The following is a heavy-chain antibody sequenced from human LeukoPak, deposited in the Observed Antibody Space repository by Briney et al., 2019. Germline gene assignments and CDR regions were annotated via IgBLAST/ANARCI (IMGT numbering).Heavy chain of an antibody. V-gene: IGHV1-2*02. Sequence: ASVKVSCKASGYTFTSYDINWVRQATGQGLEWMGWINANSGDTKYAQKFQGRVTMTRDTSISTAYMELSRLRSDDTAMYYCAREISGYSDYWGQGTLVTVSS. J-gene: IGHJ4*02. CDR2: INANSGDT. CDR1: GYTFTSYD. D-gene: IGHD3-22*01. CDR3: AREISGYSDY.